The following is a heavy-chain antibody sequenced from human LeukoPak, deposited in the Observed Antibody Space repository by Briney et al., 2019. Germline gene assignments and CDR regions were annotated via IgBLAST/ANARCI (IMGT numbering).Heavy chain of an antibody. CDR1: GYTFTGYY. Sequence: GASVKVSCKASGYTFTGYYMHWVRQAPGQGLEWMGRINPNSGGTNYAQKLQGRVTMTTDTSTSTAYMELRSLRSDDTAVYYCARGGDTAMVNWFDPWGQGTLVTVSS. CDR2: INPNSGGT. J-gene: IGHJ5*02. D-gene: IGHD5-18*01. CDR3: ARGGDTAMVNWFDP. V-gene: IGHV1-2*06.